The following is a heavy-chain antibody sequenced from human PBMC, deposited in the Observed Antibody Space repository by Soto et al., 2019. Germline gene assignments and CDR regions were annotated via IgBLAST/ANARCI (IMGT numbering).Heavy chain of an antibody. D-gene: IGHD1-1*01. V-gene: IGHV3-23*01. CDR1: GFTFSSYA. CDR2: ISGSGDST. Sequence: EVQLLESGGGLVQPGGSLRLSCAASGFTFSSYAMSWVRQAPGKGLEWVSVISGSGDSTYYADSVKGRFTISRDNSKNTLYLQMNSVRAEDTAVYNCAKRATGTYFDYWGQGTLVTVSS. J-gene: IGHJ4*02. CDR3: AKRATGTYFDY.